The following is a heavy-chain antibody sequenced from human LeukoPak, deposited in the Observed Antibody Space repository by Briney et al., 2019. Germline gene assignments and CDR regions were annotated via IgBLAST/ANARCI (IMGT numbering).Heavy chain of an antibody. CDR1: GYTFTIYG. V-gene: IGHV1-18*01. CDR2: ISAYNGNT. Sequence: ASVKVSCKASGYTFTIYGISWVRQAPGQGLEWMGWISAYNGNTNYAQKLQGRVTMTTDTSTSTAYMELRSLRSEDTAVYYCAREAFSAITMVRGAGYYYYYMDVWGKGTPVNVSS. D-gene: IGHD3-10*01. CDR3: AREAFSAITMVRGAGYYYYYMDV. J-gene: IGHJ6*03.